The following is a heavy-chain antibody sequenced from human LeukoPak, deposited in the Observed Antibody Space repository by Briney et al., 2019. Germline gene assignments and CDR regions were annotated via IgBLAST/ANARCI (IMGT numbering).Heavy chain of an antibody. CDR3: AKPPFGSGSDYNILSFDY. Sequence: GGSLRLSCAASGFTFSGYAMTWVRQAPGKGLEWVSAISGSGGSIDYADSVKGRFFISRDNFKNTLYLQMNNLRAEDTAVYYCAKPPFGSGSDYNILSFDYWGQGTLVTVSS. V-gene: IGHV3-23*01. J-gene: IGHJ4*02. CDR1: GFTFSGYA. D-gene: IGHD3-10*01. CDR2: ISGSGGSI.